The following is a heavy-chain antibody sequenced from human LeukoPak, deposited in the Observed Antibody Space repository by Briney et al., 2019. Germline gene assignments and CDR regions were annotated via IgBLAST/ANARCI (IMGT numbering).Heavy chain of an antibody. J-gene: IGHJ4*02. CDR3: ARGSGLIDY. Sequence: GASVKVSFKASGYTFTTSGITWVRQAPGQGLEWMGWISGYNGNTNYAQRLQGRVTMTTDTSTSTAYMELRSLRSDETAVYYCARGSGLIDYWGQGTLVTVSS. D-gene: IGHD3-10*01. V-gene: IGHV1-18*01. CDR1: GYTFTTSG. CDR2: ISGYNGNT.